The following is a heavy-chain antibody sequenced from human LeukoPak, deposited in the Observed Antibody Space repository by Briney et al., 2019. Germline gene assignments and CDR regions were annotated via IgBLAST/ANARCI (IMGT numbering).Heavy chain of an antibody. D-gene: IGHD2-2*02. CDR2: IIPIFGTA. Sequence: ALVKVSCKASGGTFSSYAISWVRQAPGQGLEWMGGIIPIFGTANYAQKFQGRVTITTDESTSTAYMELSSLRSEDTAVYYCARVREYQLLYGWYYFDYWGQGTLVTVSS. V-gene: IGHV1-69*05. CDR1: GGTFSSYA. CDR3: ARVREYQLLYGWYYFDY. J-gene: IGHJ4*02.